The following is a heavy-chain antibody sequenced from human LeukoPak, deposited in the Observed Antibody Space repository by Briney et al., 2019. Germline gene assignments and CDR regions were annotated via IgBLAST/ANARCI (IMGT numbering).Heavy chain of an antibody. J-gene: IGHJ6*02. V-gene: IGHV3-30-3*01. CDR3: ARDPAMVRGPYGMDV. D-gene: IGHD3-10*01. Sequence: GGSLRLSCAASGFTFSSYAMHWVRQAPGKGLEWVAVISYDGSNKYYADSVKGRFTISRDNSKNTLYLQMNSLRAGDTAVYYCARDPAMVRGPYGMDVWGQGTTVTVSS. CDR2: ISYDGSNK. CDR1: GFTFSSYA.